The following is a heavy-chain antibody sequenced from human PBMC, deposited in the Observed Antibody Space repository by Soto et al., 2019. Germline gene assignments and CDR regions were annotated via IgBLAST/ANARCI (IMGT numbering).Heavy chain of an antibody. J-gene: IGHJ3*01. CDR2: IYYSGST. Sequence: SETLSLTFTVSGDSMHSSSYYWGWIRQPPGKGLAWIGSIYYSGSTYYTPSLRSRVTISIDTSKNQLSLKLRSVTAADTAVYFCASQLSMAAADKSAFAVWGQGTMVTVSS. V-gene: IGHV4-39*01. CDR3: ASQLSMAAADKSAFAV. D-gene: IGHD6-13*01. CDR1: GDSMHSSSYY.